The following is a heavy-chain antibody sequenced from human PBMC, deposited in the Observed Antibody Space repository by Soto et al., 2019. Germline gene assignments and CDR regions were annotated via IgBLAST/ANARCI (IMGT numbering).Heavy chain of an antibody. V-gene: IGHV4-59*08. Sequence: QVQLQESGPGLVKPSETLSLTCTVSGGSISSYYWSWIRQPPGKGLEWIGYIYYSGSTNYNPSLKSRVTISVGTSKNQFSLKLSSVTAADTAVYYCARGSTRYSSRWYRYWGQGTLVTVSS. CDR2: IYYSGST. CDR3: ARGSTRYSSRWYRY. CDR1: GGSISSYY. D-gene: IGHD6-13*01. J-gene: IGHJ4*02.